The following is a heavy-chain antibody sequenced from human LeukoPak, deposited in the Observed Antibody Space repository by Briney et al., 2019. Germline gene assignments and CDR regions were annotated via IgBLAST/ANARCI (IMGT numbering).Heavy chain of an antibody. V-gene: IGHV3-23*01. D-gene: IGHD3-9*01. CDR1: GFTFSSYA. J-gene: IGHJ4*02. Sequence: VGSLRLSCAASGFTFSSYAMSWVRQAPGKGLEWASAISGSGGSTYYADSVKGRFTISRDNSKNTLYLQMNSLRAEDTAVYYCAKDATYYDILTGYYSPYYFDYWGQGTLVTVSS. CDR2: ISGSGGST. CDR3: AKDATYYDILTGYYSPYYFDY.